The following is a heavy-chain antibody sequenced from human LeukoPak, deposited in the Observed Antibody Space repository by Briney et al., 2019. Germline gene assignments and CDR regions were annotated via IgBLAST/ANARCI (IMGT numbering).Heavy chain of an antibody. Sequence: SETLSLTCTVSGGSISSYHWSWIRQPPGKGLEWIGYFSYTGSTNYSPSLRSRVIISVDTSKNQFSLKLSSVTAADTAVYYCARVPARRVVTTPTYFDLWGQGTLVTVSS. CDR1: GGSISSYH. CDR3: ARVPARRVVTTPTYFDL. J-gene: IGHJ4*02. V-gene: IGHV4-59*01. CDR2: FSYTGST. D-gene: IGHD2-21*02.